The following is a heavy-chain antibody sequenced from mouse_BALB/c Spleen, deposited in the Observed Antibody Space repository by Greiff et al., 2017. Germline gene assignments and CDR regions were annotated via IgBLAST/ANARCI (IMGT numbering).Heavy chain of an antibody. V-gene: IGHV7-3*02. CDR2: IRNKANGYTT. Sequence: EVQVVESGGGLVQPGGSLRLSCATSGFTFTDYYMSWVRQPPGKALEWLGFIRNKANGYTTEYSASVKGRFTISRDNSQSILYLQMNTLRAEDSATYYCARALHYYGSGYAMDYWGQGTSVTVSS. CDR3: ARALHYYGSGYAMDY. D-gene: IGHD1-2*01. CDR1: GFTFTDYY. J-gene: IGHJ4*01.